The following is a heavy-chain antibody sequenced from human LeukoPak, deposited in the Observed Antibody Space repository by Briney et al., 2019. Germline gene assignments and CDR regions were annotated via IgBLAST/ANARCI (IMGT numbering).Heavy chain of an antibody. V-gene: IGHV1-18*01. J-gene: IGHJ4*02. D-gene: IGHD3-22*01. CDR2: ISAYNQNT. Sequence: ASVKVSCKASGYTFTSHGVSWVRQAPGQGLEWMGWISAYNQNTQYAKNFQGRVTMTTDTTTTTIYMELRSLTSDDTAVYYCARDGYYDSSGFSDSWGQGTLVTVTS. CDR1: GYTFTSHG. CDR3: ARDGYYDSSGFSDS.